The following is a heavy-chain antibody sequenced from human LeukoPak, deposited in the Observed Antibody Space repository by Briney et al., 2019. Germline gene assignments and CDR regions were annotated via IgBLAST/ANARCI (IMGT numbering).Heavy chain of an antibody. V-gene: IGHV3-7*01. CDR2: IKQDGSEK. J-gene: IGHJ4*02. Sequence: PGGSLRLSCAASGFTFSSYWMSWVRQAPGKGLEWVANIKQDGSEKYYVDSVKGRFTISRDNAKNSLYLQMNSLRAEDTAVYYCAREVYSSSSGFDYWGQGTLVTVSS. CDR3: AREVYSSSSGFDY. D-gene: IGHD6-6*01. CDR1: GFTFSSYW.